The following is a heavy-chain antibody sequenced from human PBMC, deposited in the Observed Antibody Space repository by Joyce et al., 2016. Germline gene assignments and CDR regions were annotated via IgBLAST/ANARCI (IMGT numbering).Heavy chain of an antibody. Sequence: QVQLEQSGTQVKRPGASVKLSCKVSGSTLSDVSINWVRQAPGKGLEGVGGYDPEEGELAYARKYEGRFMVAEDSSTNAATMELNRLTAEDTAVYWCASLGHIGNYGLDLWGQGTTVSVSS. CDR2: YDPEEGEL. V-gene: IGHV1-24*01. J-gene: IGHJ6*02. CDR1: GSTLSDVS. CDR3: ASLGHIGNYGLDL.